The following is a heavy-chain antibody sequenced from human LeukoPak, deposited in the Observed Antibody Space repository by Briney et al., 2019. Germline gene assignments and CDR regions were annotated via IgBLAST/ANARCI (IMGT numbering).Heavy chain of an antibody. D-gene: IGHD5-18*01. V-gene: IGHV1-69*13. CDR3: ASRVNTAMKYYYYYGMDV. CDR2: IIPIFGTA. Sequence: ASVKVSCKASGGTFSSYAFSWLRQAPGPGLEWMGGIIPIFGTANYVQKFQGRVTITADETTSTAYIELSSLRSEDTAVYYCASRVNTAMKYYYYYGMDVWGKGTTVTVSS. J-gene: IGHJ6*04. CDR1: GGTFSSYA.